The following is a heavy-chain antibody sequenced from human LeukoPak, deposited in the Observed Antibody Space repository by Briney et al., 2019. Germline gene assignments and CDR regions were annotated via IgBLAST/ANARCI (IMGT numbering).Heavy chain of an antibody. J-gene: IGHJ4*02. CDR2: INWNGGST. CDR1: GFTFDDYG. V-gene: IGHV3-20*04. D-gene: IGHD3-16*01. Sequence: PGGSLRLSCAASGFTFDDYGMSWVRQAPGKGLEWVSGINWNGGSTGYADSVKGRFTISRDNAKNSLYLQMNSLRAEDTAVYYCARDRIMITFGGDRSGGLFDYWGQGTLVTVSS. CDR3: ARDRIMITFGGDRSGGLFDY.